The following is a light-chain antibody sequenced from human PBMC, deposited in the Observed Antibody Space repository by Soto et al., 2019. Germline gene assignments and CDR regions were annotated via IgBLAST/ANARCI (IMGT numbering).Light chain of an antibody. CDR1: SSNIGADFD. CDR2: GNT. V-gene: IGLV1-40*01. CDR3: QSYDRSLSGV. Sequence: VLTQPPSVSGAPGQRITISCTGSSSNIGADFDVYWYQQLPGAAPKLLIYGNTIRPSGVPDRFSGSKSGTSASLAITGLQAEDEADYYCQSYDRSLSGVFGTGTRSPS. J-gene: IGLJ1*01.